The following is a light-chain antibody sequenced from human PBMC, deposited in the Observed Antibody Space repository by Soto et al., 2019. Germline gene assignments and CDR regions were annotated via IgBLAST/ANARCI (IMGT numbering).Light chain of an antibody. CDR1: QSVSSN. J-gene: IGKJ5*01. V-gene: IGKV3-15*01. CDR3: QQYNNWIT. Sequence: EIVMTQSPATLSVSTGERATLSCRASQSVSSNLAWYQQKPGQAPRLLIYVASTRATGIPARFSGSGSGTEFTLTISSLQYEDFAVYYCQQYNNWITFGQGTRLEIK. CDR2: VAS.